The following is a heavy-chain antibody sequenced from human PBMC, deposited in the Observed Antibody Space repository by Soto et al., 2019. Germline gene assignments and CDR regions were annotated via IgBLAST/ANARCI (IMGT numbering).Heavy chain of an antibody. J-gene: IGHJ6*02. D-gene: IGHD1-26*01. CDR2: INDSGST. CDR3: ARGRVMDGELLGDYYYGMYV. CDR1: GGSFSGYY. V-gene: IGHV4-34*01. Sequence: ETLALTCAVYGGSFSGYYWSWIRQPPGKGLEWIGEINDSGSTNYNPSLKSRVTISVDTSKNQFSLKLSSVTAADTAVYYCARGRVMDGELLGDYYYGMYVWGQW.